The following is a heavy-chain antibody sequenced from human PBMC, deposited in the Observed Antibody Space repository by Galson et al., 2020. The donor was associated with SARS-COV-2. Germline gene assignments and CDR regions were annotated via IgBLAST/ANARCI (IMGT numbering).Heavy chain of an antibody. CDR1: GASITDFY. V-gene: IGHV4-59*01. D-gene: IGHD3-3*01. CDR2: IFYSGSA. Sequence: SETLSLTCTVSGASITDFYWSWIRQPPGKPLEWIGDIFYSGSAYYNPSFKSRVSISLDTSKSQFSLELSSVVASDTALYFCAREAYFGTTGPVTNHPRDYYMDVWGKGTTVTVS. CDR3: AREAYFGTTGPVTNHPRDYYMDV. J-gene: IGHJ6*03.